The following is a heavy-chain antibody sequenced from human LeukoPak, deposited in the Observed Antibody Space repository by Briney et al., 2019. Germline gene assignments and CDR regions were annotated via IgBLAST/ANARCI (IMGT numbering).Heavy chain of an antibody. Sequence: SGPALVKPTQSLTLSCTCSGLSRSTSGMRVSWIRQPPGKALEWLARIDWDDDKFYSTSLKTRLTISKDTSKTQVVLTMTNMDPVDTATYYCARTESGSGYDYWGQGTLVTVSS. CDR3: ARTESGSGYDY. V-gene: IGHV2-70*04. CDR2: IDWDDDK. D-gene: IGHD3-10*01. CDR1: GLSRSTSGMR. J-gene: IGHJ4*02.